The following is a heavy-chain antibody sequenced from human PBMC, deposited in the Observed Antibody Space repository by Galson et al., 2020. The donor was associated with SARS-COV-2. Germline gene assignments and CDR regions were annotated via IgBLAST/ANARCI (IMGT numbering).Heavy chain of an antibody. CDR2: IAWDGSYT. Sequence: GESLKISCAASGFNFYAYAMHWVRQAPGKGLEWVSLIAWDGSYTFYADSVKGRFTISRDDSKNSLYLQMNSLRVEDTAFYYCVEERRGWYGENWGQGTLVTVSS. J-gene: IGHJ4*02. CDR3: VEERRGWYGEN. CDR1: GFNFYAYA. D-gene: IGHD6-19*01. V-gene: IGHV3-43D*03.